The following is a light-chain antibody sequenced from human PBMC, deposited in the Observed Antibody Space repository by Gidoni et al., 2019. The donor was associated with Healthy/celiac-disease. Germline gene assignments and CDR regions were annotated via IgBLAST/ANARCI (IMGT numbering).Light chain of an antibody. CDR3: QQRSNHEYT. CDR2: AAS. J-gene: IGKJ2*01. Sequence: IVLTQFPATLSLSPGERATLSCRASQSVSSYLAWYQQQPGQAPRLLIYAASNRATGIPARVSGSGSGTDFSLTISSLEPEDFAVYYCQQRSNHEYTFGQGTKLEIK. V-gene: IGKV3-11*01. CDR1: QSVSSY.